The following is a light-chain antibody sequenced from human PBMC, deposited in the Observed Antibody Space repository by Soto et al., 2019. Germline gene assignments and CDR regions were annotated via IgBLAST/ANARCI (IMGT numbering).Light chain of an antibody. Sequence: QTSLTQPASLSGSPGQSITISCTGTSSDIGSYNRVSWYQQPPGTAPKLIIYEVNNRPSGVPDRFSGSKSGNTASLTISGLLAEDEADYYCNSFTTSSTYVFGTGTKVTVL. CDR3: NSFTTSSTYV. CDR1: SSDIGSYNR. J-gene: IGLJ1*01. V-gene: IGLV2-18*02. CDR2: EVN.